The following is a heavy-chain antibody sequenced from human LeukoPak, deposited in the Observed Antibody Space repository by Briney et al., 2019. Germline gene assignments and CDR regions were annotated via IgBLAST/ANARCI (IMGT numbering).Heavy chain of an antibody. Sequence: GGSLRLSCAASGFTFSSYWMSWVRQAPGKGLEWVANIKQDGSEKYYVDSVKGRLTISRDNAKNSLYLQMNSLRAEDTAVYYCARDCPSMVRGVVDYYYTDVWGNGTTVTVSS. J-gene: IGHJ6*03. CDR3: ARDCPSMVRGVVDYYYTDV. CDR1: GFTFSSYW. D-gene: IGHD3-10*01. CDR2: IKQDGSEK. V-gene: IGHV3-7*01.